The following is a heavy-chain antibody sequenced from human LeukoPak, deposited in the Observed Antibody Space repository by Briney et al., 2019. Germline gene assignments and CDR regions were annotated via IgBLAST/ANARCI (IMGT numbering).Heavy chain of an antibody. D-gene: IGHD2-15*01. CDR2: INPSGGST. Sequence: GASVKVSCTASGYTFTSYYMHWVRQAPGQGLEWMGIINPSGGSTSYAQKFQGRVTMTRDTSTSTVYMELSSLRSEDTAVYYCATPSSGGDWFDPWGQGTLVTVSS. CDR1: GYTFTSYY. J-gene: IGHJ5*02. V-gene: IGHV1-46*01. CDR3: ATPSSGGDWFDP.